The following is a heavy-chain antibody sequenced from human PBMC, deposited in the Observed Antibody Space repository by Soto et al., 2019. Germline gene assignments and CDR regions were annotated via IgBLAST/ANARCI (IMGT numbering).Heavy chain of an antibody. J-gene: IGHJ3*02. CDR3: AKTHIQYCSSTSCYGAFDI. Sequence: GGSLRLSCAASGFTFSSYGMHWVRQAPGKGLEWVAVISYDGSNKYYADSVKGRFTISRDNSKNTLYLQMNSLRAEDTAVYYCAKTHIQYCSSTSCYGAFDIWGQGTMVTVSS. D-gene: IGHD2-2*01. CDR2: ISYDGSNK. V-gene: IGHV3-30*18. CDR1: GFTFSSYG.